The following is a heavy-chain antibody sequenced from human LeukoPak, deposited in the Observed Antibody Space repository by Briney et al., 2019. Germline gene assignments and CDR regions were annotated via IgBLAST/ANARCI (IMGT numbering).Heavy chain of an antibody. D-gene: IGHD6-6*01. V-gene: IGHV1-69*04. CDR2: IIPILGIA. CDR3: ARAEYSSSSFLYYYYGMDV. J-gene: IGHJ6*02. CDR1: GGTFSSYA. Sequence: ASVKVSCKASGGTFSSYAISWVRQAPGQGLEWMGRIIPILGIANYAQKFQGRVTITADKSTSTAYMELSSLRSEDTAVYYCARAEYSSSSFLYYYYGMDVWGQGTTVTVSS.